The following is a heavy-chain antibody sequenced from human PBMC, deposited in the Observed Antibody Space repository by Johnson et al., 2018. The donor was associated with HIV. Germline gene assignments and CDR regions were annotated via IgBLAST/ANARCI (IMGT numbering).Heavy chain of an antibody. Sequence: VQLVESGGGLVQPGRSLRLSCAASGFTVSINYMSWVRQAPGKGLEWVSAIGTAGDTYYPGSVKGRFTISRENAKNSLYLQMNSLRAGDTAVYYCARGSEDAFDIWGQGTMVTVSS. D-gene: IGHD1-26*01. J-gene: IGHJ3*02. CDR2: IGTAGDT. V-gene: IGHV3-13*01. CDR1: GFTVSINY. CDR3: ARGSEDAFDI.